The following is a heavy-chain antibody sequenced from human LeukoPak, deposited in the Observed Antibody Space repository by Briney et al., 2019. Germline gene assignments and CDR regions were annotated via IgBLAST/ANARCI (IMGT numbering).Heavy chain of an antibody. V-gene: IGHV3-30-3*01. D-gene: IGHD2-21*02. Sequence: GGSLRLSCAASGFTFSSYAMHWVRQAPGKGLEWVAVISYDGSDKYYADSVKGRFTISRDNSKNTLYLQMNSLRAEDTAVYYCARDCGGDCYLDYWGQGTLVTVSS. CDR1: GFTFSSYA. CDR3: ARDCGGDCYLDY. J-gene: IGHJ4*02. CDR2: ISYDGSDK.